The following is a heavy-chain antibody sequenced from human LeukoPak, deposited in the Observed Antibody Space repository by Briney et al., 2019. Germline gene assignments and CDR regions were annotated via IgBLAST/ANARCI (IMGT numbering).Heavy chain of an antibody. V-gene: IGHV1-24*01. D-gene: IGHD2-15*01. CDR3: ATLGYCSGGSCYCNWFDP. Sequence: GASVKVSCKVSGYTLTELSMHWVRQAPGKGLEWMGGFDPEDGETIYAQKFQGRVTMTEDTSTDTAYIELSSLRSEDTAVYYCATLGYCSGGSCYCNWFDPWGQGTLVTVSS. CDR2: FDPEDGET. CDR1: GYTLTELS. J-gene: IGHJ5*02.